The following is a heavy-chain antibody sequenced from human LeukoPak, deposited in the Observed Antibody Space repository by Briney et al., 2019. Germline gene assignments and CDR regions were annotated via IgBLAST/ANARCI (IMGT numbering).Heavy chain of an antibody. Sequence: ASVKISCKASGYSFNSQGMNWVRQAPGQGLEWMGWISAYNGNTNYAQKLQGRVTMTTDTSTSTAYMELRSLRSDDTAVYYCARDSPVATTRLNYCSGGSCYSWGQGTLVTASS. D-gene: IGHD2-15*01. CDR3: ARDSPVATTRLNYCSGGSCYS. J-gene: IGHJ4*02. CDR1: GYSFNSQG. CDR2: ISAYNGNT. V-gene: IGHV1-18*01.